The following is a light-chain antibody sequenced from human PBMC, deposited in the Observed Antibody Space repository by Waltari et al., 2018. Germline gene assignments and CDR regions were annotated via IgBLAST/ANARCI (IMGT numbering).Light chain of an antibody. CDR3: QQSYTTVRT. CDR2: AAS. CDR1: QSITDS. Sequence: DIHMTQSPSSLSASVGDGVTITCRASQSITDSLNWYQQKPGKAPKLLIYAASNLQNGVPSRFRGSGSGTDFTLTINSLQPEDFATYYCQQSYTTVRTFGLGTKVEI. V-gene: IGKV1-39*01. J-gene: IGKJ1*01.